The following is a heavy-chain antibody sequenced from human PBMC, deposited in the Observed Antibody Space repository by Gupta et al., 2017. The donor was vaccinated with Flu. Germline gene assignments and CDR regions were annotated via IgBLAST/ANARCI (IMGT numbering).Heavy chain of an antibody. Sequence: QAPGKGLEWVAWFSKTGGKIDYGEAVRGRFTISRDTARDSVDLDMNNLRSGDTAIYYCAATRPDNWYCDSRGSRRPENPDFWGQGTVVTVTS. D-gene: IGHD3-3*01. V-gene: IGHV3-48*03. CDR2: FSKTGGKI. CDR3: AATRPDNWYCDSRGSRRPENPDF. J-gene: IGHJ4*02.